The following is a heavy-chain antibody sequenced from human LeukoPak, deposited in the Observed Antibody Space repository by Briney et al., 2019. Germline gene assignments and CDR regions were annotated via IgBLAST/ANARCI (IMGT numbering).Heavy chain of an antibody. V-gene: IGHV3-53*01. J-gene: IGHJ4*02. CDR1: GGSFSGYY. Sequence: PPETLSLTCAVYGGSFSGYYWSWIRQPPGKGLEWVSVIYSGGSTYYADSVKGRFTISRDNSKNTLYLQMDSLRAEDTAVYYCARASPRQGFDYWGQGTLVTVSS. CDR3: ARASPRQGFDY. CDR2: IYSGGST.